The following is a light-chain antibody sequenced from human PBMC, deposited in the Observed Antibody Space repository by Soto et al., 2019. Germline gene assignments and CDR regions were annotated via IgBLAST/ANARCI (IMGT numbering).Light chain of an antibody. J-gene: IGKJ4*01. CDR1: QAISNY. CDR2: SAS. CDR3: QKYDSVPFI. Sequence: DIPLTQSPSPPSASLGDRVTHTCRASQAISNYLAWYQQKPGKVPNLLIYSASTLQSGVPSRFSGTRSGSDFTLTISGLQPEDFATYYCQKYDSVPFIFGGGTKVDIK. V-gene: IGKV1-27*01.